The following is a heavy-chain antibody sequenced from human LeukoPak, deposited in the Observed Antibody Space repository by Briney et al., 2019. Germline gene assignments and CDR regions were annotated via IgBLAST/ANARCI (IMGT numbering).Heavy chain of an antibody. CDR1: GYSFTGYY. J-gene: IGHJ4*02. D-gene: IGHD5-24*01. Sequence: ASVKVSCKTSGYSFTGYYLHWVRQAPGQGLEWMGWINPYSGDTIYAQKFQGRVTMTRDTSISTLYLGLSRLTSDDTAVYFCARGTMHLDYWGQGTLVTVSS. CDR2: INPYSGDT. V-gene: IGHV1-2*02. CDR3: ARGTMHLDY.